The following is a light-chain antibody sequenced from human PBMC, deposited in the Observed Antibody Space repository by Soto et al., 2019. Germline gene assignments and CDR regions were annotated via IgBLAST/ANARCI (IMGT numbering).Light chain of an antibody. J-gene: IGLJ7*01. Sequence: QSVLTQPPSASGTPGQRVTISCSGSSSNIGINYVYWYQQLPGTAPKLLIYRNNQRPSGVPDRFSGSKSGTSASLAISGLRSEDEADYYCAAWDDSLSGYVFGAGTQLTVL. CDR1: SSNIGINY. V-gene: IGLV1-47*01. CDR3: AAWDDSLSGYV. CDR2: RNN.